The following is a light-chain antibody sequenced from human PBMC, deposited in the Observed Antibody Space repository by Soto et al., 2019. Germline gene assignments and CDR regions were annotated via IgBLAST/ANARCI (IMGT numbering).Light chain of an antibody. Sequence: QSALTQPRSVSGSPGQSVTFSCTGTSSDVGGYNYVSWYQQHPGKAPKVMIYDVSRRPSGVPDRFSGSKSGNTASLTISGLQAEDEADYYCSSYTSSSTRVFGTGTKVTVL. CDR2: DVS. J-gene: IGLJ1*01. CDR3: SSYTSSSTRV. V-gene: IGLV2-11*01. CDR1: SSDVGGYNY.